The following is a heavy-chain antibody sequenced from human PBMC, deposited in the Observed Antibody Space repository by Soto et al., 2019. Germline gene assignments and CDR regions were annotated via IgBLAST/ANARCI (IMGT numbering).Heavy chain of an antibody. CDR2: INDGGRT. Sequence: SETLSLTCAVYGGSFSGYYWSWIRQSPGRGLEWIGEINDGGRTNQNPSLKSRVTTSVDTSKNQFSLKLKSVTAADAAVYYCERGISMTVALKRDAPGNYYLDSWGQGNLVTVSS. J-gene: IGHJ4*02. CDR1: GGSFSGYY. CDR3: ERGISMTVALKRDAPGNYYLDS. V-gene: IGHV4-34*01. D-gene: IGHD3-22*01.